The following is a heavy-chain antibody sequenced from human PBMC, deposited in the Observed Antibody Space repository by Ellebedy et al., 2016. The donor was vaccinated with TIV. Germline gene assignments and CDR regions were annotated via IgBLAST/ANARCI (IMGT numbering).Heavy chain of an antibody. CDR2: IGAYNGNT. CDR1: GYSLTSNG. J-gene: IGHJ6*02. Sequence: AASVQVSCKASGYSLTSNGISWVRQAPGQGLEWMGWIGAYNGNTNYAQKFQGRVTMTTDTSTNTVYMDLRSLKSDDTAVYYCARGLWFGELDVWGQGTTVTVSS. V-gene: IGHV1-18*01. D-gene: IGHD3-10*01. CDR3: ARGLWFGELDV.